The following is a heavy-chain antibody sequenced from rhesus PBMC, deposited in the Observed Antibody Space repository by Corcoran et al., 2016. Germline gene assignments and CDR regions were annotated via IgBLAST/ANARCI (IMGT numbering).Heavy chain of an antibody. V-gene: IGHV2-174*01. CDR1: GFSISTSGMG. CDR2: IYWDDDK. Sequence: QVTLKESGPALVKPTQTLTLTCTFSGFSISTSGMGVGWIRQPPGKALEWLALIYWDDDKYYSTTLKSSLTIAKDTSKNLVFLTMTNMDPVDTATYYCARAYDSGYYTSYWYFDLWGPGTPITISS. D-gene: IGHD3-28*01. CDR3: ARAYDSGYYTSYWYFDL. J-gene: IGHJ2*01.